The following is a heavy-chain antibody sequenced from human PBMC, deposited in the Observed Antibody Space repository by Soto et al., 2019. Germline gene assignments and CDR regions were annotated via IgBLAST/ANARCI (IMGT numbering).Heavy chain of an antibody. CDR3: ARGLPIHYDFWSGYYFPPYYYYMDV. CDR2: MNPNSGNT. V-gene: IGHV1-8*02. CDR1: GYTFTSYD. D-gene: IGHD3-3*01. Sequence: ASVKVSCKASGYTFTSYDINWVRQATGQGLEWMGWMNPNSGNTGYAQKFQGRVTMTRNTSISTAYMELSSLRSEDTAGYYCARGLPIHYDFWSGYYFPPYYYYMDVWGKGTTVTVSS. J-gene: IGHJ6*03.